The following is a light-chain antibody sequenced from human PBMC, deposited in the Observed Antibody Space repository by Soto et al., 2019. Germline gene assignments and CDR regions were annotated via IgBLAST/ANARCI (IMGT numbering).Light chain of an antibody. CDR1: QPISSW. CDR2: GAS. Sequence: DIQMTQSPASVSASVGDRVAFTCRASQPISSWLVWYQQKPGKAPKLLIHGASSLQSGVPSRCSGSGSGTDFTLPISSLQPEDFATYYCQQADSFSYTFGQGTKLEFK. V-gene: IGKV1-12*01. CDR3: QQADSFSYT. J-gene: IGKJ2*01.